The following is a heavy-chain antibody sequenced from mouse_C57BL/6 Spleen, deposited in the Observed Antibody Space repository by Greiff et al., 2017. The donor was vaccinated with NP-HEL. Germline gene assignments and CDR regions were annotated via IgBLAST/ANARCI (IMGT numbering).Heavy chain of an antibody. CDR2: ISYDGSN. D-gene: IGHD1-1*01. J-gene: IGHJ4*01. V-gene: IGHV3-6*01. CDR3: ARGYYYGSSPYYAMDY. Sequence: DVKLQESGPGLVKPSQSLSLTCSVTGYSITSGYYWNWIRQFPGNKLEWMGYISYDGSNNYNPSLKNRISITRDTSKNQFFLKLNSVTTEDTATYYCARGYYYGSSPYYAMDYWGQGTSVTVSS. CDR1: GYSITSGYY.